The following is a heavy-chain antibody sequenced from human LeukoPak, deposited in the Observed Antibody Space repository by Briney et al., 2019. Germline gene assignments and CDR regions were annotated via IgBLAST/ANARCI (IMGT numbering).Heavy chain of an antibody. V-gene: IGHV4-34*01. CDR1: GGSFSGYY. D-gene: IGHD3-22*01. CDR2: INHSGST. CDR3: ARRRRSTYYYDSSGPPRGNWFDP. Sequence: PSETLPLTCAVYGGSFSGYYWSWIRQPPGKGLEWIGEINHSGSTNYNPSLKSRVTISVDTSKNQFSLKLSSVTAADTAVYYCARRRRSTYYYDSSGPPRGNWFDPWGQGTLVTVSS. J-gene: IGHJ5*02.